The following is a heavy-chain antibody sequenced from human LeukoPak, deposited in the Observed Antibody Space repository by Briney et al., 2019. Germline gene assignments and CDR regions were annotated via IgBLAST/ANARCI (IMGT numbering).Heavy chain of an antibody. CDR2: INPSGGST. CDR1: GYTFTSYY. V-gene: IGHV1-46*01. J-gene: IGHJ4*02. D-gene: IGHD2-21*02. CDR3: ARAGSDYCGGDCPKFDY. Sequence: ASVKVSCKASGYTFTSYYMHWVRQAPGQGLEWMGIINPSGGSTSYAQKSQGRVTMTRDTSTSTVYMDLSSLRSEDTAVYYCARAGSDYCGGDCPKFDYWGQGTLVTVSS.